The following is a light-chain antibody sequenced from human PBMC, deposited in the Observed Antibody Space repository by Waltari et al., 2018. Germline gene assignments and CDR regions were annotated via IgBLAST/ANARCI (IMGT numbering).Light chain of an antibody. CDR1: TGAVTSGHY. Sequence: QAVVTQEPSLTVSPGGTVTLPCGPSTGAVTSGHYPYWFQQKPGQTPRTLIYDTRNKHSCTPARFSGSLLGGKAALTLSGAQPEDEAEYYCLLSYSGARVFGGGTKLTVL. CDR3: LLSYSGARV. V-gene: IGLV7-46*01. J-gene: IGLJ3*02. CDR2: DTR.